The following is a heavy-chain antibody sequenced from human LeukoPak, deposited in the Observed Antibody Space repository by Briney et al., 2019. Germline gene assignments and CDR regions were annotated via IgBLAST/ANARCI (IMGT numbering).Heavy chain of an antibody. CDR3: ARDTSLSGDYYGSGSPLGAFDI. J-gene: IGHJ3*02. Sequence: PSETLSLTCAVSGYSISSGYYWSWIRQPAGKGLEWIGRIYTSGSTNYNPSLKSRVTMSVDTSKNQFSLKLSSVTAADTAVYYCARDTSLSGDYYGSGSPLGAFDIWGQGTMVTVSS. D-gene: IGHD3-10*01. V-gene: IGHV4-4*07. CDR2: IYTSGST. CDR1: GYSISSGYY.